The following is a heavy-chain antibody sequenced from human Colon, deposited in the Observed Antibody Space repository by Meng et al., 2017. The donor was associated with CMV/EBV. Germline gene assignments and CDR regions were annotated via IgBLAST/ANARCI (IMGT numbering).Heavy chain of an antibody. J-gene: IGHJ6*02. CDR3: AKQLYCSSTSCYGAYYYYYGMDV. CDR2: ISWNSGSI. D-gene: IGHD2-2*01. CDR1: GFTFSSYA. V-gene: IGHV3-9*01. Sequence: GGSLRLSCAASGFTFSSYAMSWVRQAPGTGLEWVSGISWNSGSIGYADSVKGRFTISRDNAKNSLYLQMNSLRAEDTALYYCAKQLYCSSTSCYGAYYYYYGMDVWGQGTTVTVSS.